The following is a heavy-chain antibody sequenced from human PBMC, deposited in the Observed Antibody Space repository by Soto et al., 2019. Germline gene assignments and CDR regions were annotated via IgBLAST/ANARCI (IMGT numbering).Heavy chain of an antibody. Sequence: TSETLSLTCIVSGGSISSGGYYWSWIRQHPGKGLEWIGYIYYSGGTYYNPSLKRRVTISVDTSKNQFSLKVNSVTAADTAVYFCARSSMATLSYQGLDYWGQGILVTVSS. CDR2: IYYSGGT. V-gene: IGHV4-31*03. CDR1: GGSISSGGYY. CDR3: ARSSMATLSYQGLDY. J-gene: IGHJ4*02. D-gene: IGHD6-6*01.